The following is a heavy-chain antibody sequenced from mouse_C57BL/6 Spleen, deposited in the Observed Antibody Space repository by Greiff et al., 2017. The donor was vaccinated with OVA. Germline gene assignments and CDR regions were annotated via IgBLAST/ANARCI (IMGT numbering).Heavy chain of an antibody. CDR3: TGGGYSNFAY. CDR1: GFTFSNYW. D-gene: IGHD2-5*01. CDR2: IRLKSDNYAT. J-gene: IGHJ3*01. V-gene: IGHV6-3*01. Sequence: EVKVEESGGGLVQPGGSMKLSCVASGFTFSNYWMNWVRQSPEKGLEWVAQIRLKSDNYATHYAESVKGRFTISRDDSKSSVYLQMNNLRAEDTGIYYCTGGGYSNFAYWGQGTLVTVSA.